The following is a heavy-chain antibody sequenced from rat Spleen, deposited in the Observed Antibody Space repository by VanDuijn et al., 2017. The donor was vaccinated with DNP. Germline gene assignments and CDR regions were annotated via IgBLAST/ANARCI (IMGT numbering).Heavy chain of an antibody. D-gene: IGHD1-4*01. CDR2: ISYDGSRT. V-gene: IGHV5-17*01. CDR1: GFTFSDYA. J-gene: IGHJ2*01. CDR3: TTGYGY. Sequence: EVQLVESGGGLVQPGRSLKLSCAASGFTFSDYAMAWVRQAPKKGLEWVATISYDGSRTYYRDSVKGRFTISRDNAKITLYLQMDSLRSEDTATYYCTTGYGYWGQGVMVTVSS.